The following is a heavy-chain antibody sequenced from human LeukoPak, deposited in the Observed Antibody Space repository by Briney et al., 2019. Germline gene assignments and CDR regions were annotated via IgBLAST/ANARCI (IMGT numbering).Heavy chain of an antibody. CDR2: ISAYNGNT. D-gene: IGHD3-3*01. CDR1: GYTFTSYG. J-gene: IGHJ6*03. CDR3: ARDRGGPRITIFGVVIKSGGYYYYRDV. Sequence: ASVKVSCKASGYTFTSYGISWVRRAPGQGPEWMVWISAYNGNTNYAQKLQGRITMTTDTDTSTAYMELRSLRSDDTAVYYCARDRGGPRITIFGVVIKSGGYYYYRDVWGKGTTVTVSS. V-gene: IGHV1-18*01.